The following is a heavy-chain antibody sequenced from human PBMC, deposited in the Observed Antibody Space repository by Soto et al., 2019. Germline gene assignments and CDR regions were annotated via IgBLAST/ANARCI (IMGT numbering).Heavy chain of an antibody. CDR1: GYTFTSYD. CDR2: MNPNSGNT. Sequence: ASVKVSCKASGYTFTSYDINWVRQATGQGLEWMGWMNPNSGNTGYAQKFQGRVTMTRNTSISTAYMELSSLRSEDTAVYYCARIYYYDFSANNDYYYYYYYMDVWGKGTTVTVSS. J-gene: IGHJ6*03. V-gene: IGHV1-8*01. CDR3: ARIYYYDFSANNDYYYYYYYMDV. D-gene: IGHD3-3*01.